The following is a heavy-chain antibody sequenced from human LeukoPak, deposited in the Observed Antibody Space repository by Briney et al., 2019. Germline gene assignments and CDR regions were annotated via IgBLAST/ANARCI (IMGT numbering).Heavy chain of an antibody. V-gene: IGHV4-39*07. Sequence: PSETLSLTCTVSGGSISSSSYYWGWIRQPPGKGLGWIGSIYYSGSTYYNLSLKSRVTISVDTSKNQFSLKLSSVTAADTAVYYCAREGGSGSYCEYWGQGTLVIVSS. D-gene: IGHD3-10*01. CDR3: AREGGSGSYCEY. J-gene: IGHJ4*02. CDR1: GGSISSSSYY. CDR2: IYYSGST.